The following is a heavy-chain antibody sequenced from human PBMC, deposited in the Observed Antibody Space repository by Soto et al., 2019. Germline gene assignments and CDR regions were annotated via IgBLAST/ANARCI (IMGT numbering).Heavy chain of an antibody. CDR1: GGSISSYY. J-gene: IGHJ6*04. CDR3: ARGGFFTFLGVVIYYYYTGRDV. CDR2: IYYSGST. Sequence: SETLSLTCTVSGGSISSYYWSWIRQPPGKGLEWIGYIYYSGSTNYNPSLKSRVTISVDTSKNQFSLKLSSVTAADTAVYYCARGGFFTFLGVVIYYYYTGRDVGGKGTTVTVSS. D-gene: IGHD3-3*01. V-gene: IGHV4-59*01.